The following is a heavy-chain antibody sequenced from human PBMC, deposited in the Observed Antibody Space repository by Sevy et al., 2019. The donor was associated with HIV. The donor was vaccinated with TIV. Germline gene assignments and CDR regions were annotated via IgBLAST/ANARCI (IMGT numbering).Heavy chain of an antibody. V-gene: IGHV1-46*01. D-gene: IGHD2-2*02. CDR1: GYTFTSYY. J-gene: IGHJ6*02. CDR3: ARVGYCSSTSCYTPYYYYYGMDV. CDR2: INPSGGST. Sequence: ASVKVSCKASGYTFTSYYMHWVRQAPGQGLEWMGIINPSGGSTSYAQKFQGRVTMTRDTSTSTVYMELSSRRSEDTAVYYCARVGYCSSTSCYTPYYYYYGMDVWGQGTTVTVSS.